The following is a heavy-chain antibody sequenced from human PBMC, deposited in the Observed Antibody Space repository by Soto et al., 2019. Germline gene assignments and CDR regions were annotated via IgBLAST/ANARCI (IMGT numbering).Heavy chain of an antibody. Sequence: SETLSLTCTVSGGSISSGGYYWSWIRQHPGKGLEWIGYIYYSGSTYYNPSLKSRVAISVDTSKNQFSLKLSSVTAADTAVYYCARVYGDPSYYFDYWGQGTLVTVSS. J-gene: IGHJ4*02. CDR1: GGSISSGGYY. V-gene: IGHV4-31*03. CDR3: ARVYGDPSYYFDY. D-gene: IGHD4-17*01. CDR2: IYYSGST.